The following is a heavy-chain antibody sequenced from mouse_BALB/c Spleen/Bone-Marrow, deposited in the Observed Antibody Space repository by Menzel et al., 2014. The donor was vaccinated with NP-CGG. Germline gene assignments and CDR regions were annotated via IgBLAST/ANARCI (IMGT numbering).Heavy chain of an antibody. CDR2: ISSGGSYT. CDR1: GFTFSSYA. V-gene: IGHV5-9-3*01. D-gene: IGHD2-2*01. J-gene: IGHJ3*01. CDR3: EKKSSYVYAGGPCFAY. Sequence: EVKVVDSGGGLVKPGGSLKLSCAASGFTFSSYAMSWVRQTPEKRLEWVATISSGGSYTYYPDSVKGRFTISRDNAKNPLSVKMSILGSGATAFFSWEKKSSYVYAGGPCFAYGGQGPLVTFSA.